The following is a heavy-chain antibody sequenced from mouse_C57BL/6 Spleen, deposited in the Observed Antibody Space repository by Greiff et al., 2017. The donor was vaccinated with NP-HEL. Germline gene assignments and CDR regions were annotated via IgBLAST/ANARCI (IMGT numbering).Heavy chain of an antibody. Sequence: VQLQQSGAELVRPGASVTLSCKASGYTFTDYEMHWVKQTPVHGLEWIGAIDPETGGTAYNQKFKGKAILTADKSSSTAYMELRSLTSEDSAVYYCTRIYSNYVWYFDVWGTGTTVTVSS. D-gene: IGHD2-5*01. CDR2: IDPETGGT. CDR1: GYTFTDYE. J-gene: IGHJ1*03. CDR3: TRIYSNYVWYFDV. V-gene: IGHV1-15*01.